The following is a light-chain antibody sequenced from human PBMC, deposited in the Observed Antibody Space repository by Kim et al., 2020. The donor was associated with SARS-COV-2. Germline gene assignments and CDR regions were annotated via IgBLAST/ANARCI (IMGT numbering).Light chain of an antibody. J-gene: IGLJ3*02. V-gene: IGLV3-1*01. CDR1: KLGDKY. Sequence: SYELTQPPSVSVSPGQTASITCSGDKLGDKYACWYQQKPGQSPVLVIYQDGKRPSGIPERFSGSNSGNTATLTISGTQAMDEADYYCQAWDSSTAVFGGGTQLTVL. CDR3: QAWDSSTAV. CDR2: QDG.